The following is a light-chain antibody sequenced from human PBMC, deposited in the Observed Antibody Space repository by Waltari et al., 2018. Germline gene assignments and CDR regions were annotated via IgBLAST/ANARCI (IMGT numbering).Light chain of an antibody. CDR1: QSVSSY. J-gene: IGKJ4*01. Sequence: ELVLTQSPATLSLSPGERATLSCRASQSVSSYLAWYQQKPGQAPRPLIYDASNRATGIPARFSGSGSGTDFTLTISSLEPEDFAVYYCQQRSNWPLALTFGGGTKVEIK. CDR2: DAS. CDR3: QQRSNWPLALT. V-gene: IGKV3-11*01.